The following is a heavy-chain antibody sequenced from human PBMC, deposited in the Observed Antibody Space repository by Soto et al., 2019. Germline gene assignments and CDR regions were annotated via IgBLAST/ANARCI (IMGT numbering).Heavy chain of an antibody. V-gene: IGHV2-5*02. CDR1: GFSLSTSGVG. J-gene: IGHJ5*02. D-gene: IGHD3-3*01. CDR3: AHICPPKLRFLEWLLLPKTNWFDP. Sequence: SGPTLVKPTQTLTLTCTFSGFSLSTSGVGVGWIRQPPGKALEWLALIYWDDDKRYSPSLKSRLTITKDTSKNQVVLTMTNMDPVETATYYCAHICPPKLRFLEWLLLPKTNWFDPWGQGTLVTVSS. CDR2: IYWDDDK.